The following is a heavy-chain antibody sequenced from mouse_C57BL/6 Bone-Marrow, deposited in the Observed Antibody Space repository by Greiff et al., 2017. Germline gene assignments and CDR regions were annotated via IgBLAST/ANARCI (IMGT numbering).Heavy chain of an antibody. J-gene: IGHJ3*01. Sequence: VKLMESGAELMKPGASVKLSCKATGYTFTGYWIEWVKQRPGHGLEWIGEILPGSGSTNYNEKFKGKATFTADTSASTAYMELSSLTNEDSAVYYCLCGAWFAYWGQGTLVTVSA. CDR2: ILPGSGST. V-gene: IGHV1-9*01. CDR3: LCGAWFAY. CDR1: GYTFTGYW.